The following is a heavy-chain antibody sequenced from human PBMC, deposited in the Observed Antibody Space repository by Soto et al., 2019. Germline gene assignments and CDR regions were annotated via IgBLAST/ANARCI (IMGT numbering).Heavy chain of an antibody. V-gene: IGHV1-69*13. D-gene: IGHD3-10*01. CDR2: IIPIFGTA. CDR3: ARDPDPKNYGSGSYYNYYGMDV. CDR1: GGTFSSYA. Sequence: SVKVSCKASGGTFSSYAISWVLQAPGQGLEWMGGIIPIFGTANYAQKFQGRVTITADESTSTAYMELSSLRSEDTAVYYCARDPDPKNYGSGSYYNYYGMDVWGQGTTVTVSS. J-gene: IGHJ6*02.